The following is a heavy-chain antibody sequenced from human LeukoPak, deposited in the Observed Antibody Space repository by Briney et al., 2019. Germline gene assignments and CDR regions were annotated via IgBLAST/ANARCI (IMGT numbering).Heavy chain of an antibody. V-gene: IGHV3-23*01. J-gene: IGHJ4*02. CDR3: AKDGSGSYYLPYSSFDY. D-gene: IGHD3-10*01. CDR2: ISGSGGGT. Sequence: PGGSLRLSCAASGFTFSSYAMSWVRQAPGKGLEWVSGISGSGGGTYYADSVKGRFTISRDNSKNTLYLQMNSLRAEDTAVYYCAKDGSGSYYLPYSSFDYWGQGTLVTVSS. CDR1: GFTFSSYA.